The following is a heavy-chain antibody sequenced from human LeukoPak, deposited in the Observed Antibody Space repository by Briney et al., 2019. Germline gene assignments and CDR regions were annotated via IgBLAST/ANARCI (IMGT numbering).Heavy chain of an antibody. V-gene: IGHV5-51*01. J-gene: IGHJ4*02. CDR2: IYPGDSDT. CDR3: ARRGLEFGELFADYYFDY. CDR1: GYSFTSYW. D-gene: IGHD3-10*01. Sequence: GESLKISCKGSGYSFTSYWIGWVRQMPGKGLEWMGIIYPGDSDTRYSPSFQGQVTISADKSISTAYLQWSSLKASDTAMYYCARRGLEFGELFADYYFDYWGQGTLVTVSS.